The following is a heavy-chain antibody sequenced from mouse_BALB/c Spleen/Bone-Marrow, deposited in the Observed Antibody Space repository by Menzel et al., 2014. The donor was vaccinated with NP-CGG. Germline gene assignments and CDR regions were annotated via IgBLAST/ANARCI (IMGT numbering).Heavy chain of an antibody. J-gene: IGHJ3*01. Sequence: VQLQQSGGGLVQPGESLKLSCESNEYEFPSHDMSWVRKTPEKRLELAAAINSDGGSTYYPDTMERRFIISRDNSKKTLYLQMSSLRSEDTAFYYCARRGDYYGSSLFAYWGQGTLVTVSA. D-gene: IGHD1-1*01. CDR2: INSDGGST. CDR3: ARRGDYYGSSLFAY. CDR1: EYEFPSHD. V-gene: IGHV5-2*01.